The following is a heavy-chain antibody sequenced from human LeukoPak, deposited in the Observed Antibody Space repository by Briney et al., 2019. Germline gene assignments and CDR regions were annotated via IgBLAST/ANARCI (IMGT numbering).Heavy chain of an antibody. CDR2: ISSSSSYI. CDR3: ARGNPKEWFGEEGAFDI. V-gene: IGHV3-21*01. CDR1: GFTFSNCS. Sequence: GGSLKLSCAASGFTFSNCSMNWVRQAPGKGLEWVSSISSSSSYIYYVESVKGRFTISRDNAKKSLYMQMNSLRVEDTAVYYCARGNPKEWFGEEGAFDIWGQGTMVTVSS. J-gene: IGHJ3*02. D-gene: IGHD3-10*01.